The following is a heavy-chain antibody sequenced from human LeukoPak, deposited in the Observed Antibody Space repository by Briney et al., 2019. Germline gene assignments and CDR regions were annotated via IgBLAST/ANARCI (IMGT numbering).Heavy chain of an antibody. CDR2: INTNTGNT. Sequence: ASVKVSCKTSGYTFTSYGISWVRQAPGQGLEGMGWINTNTGNTTYAQGFTGRFVFSLDTSVSTAYLQISSLKAEDTAVYYCARDHRGGSYSLDAFDIWAQGTMVTVSS. J-gene: IGHJ3*02. CDR1: GYTFTSYG. D-gene: IGHD1-26*01. V-gene: IGHV7-4-1*02. CDR3: ARDHRGGSYSLDAFDI.